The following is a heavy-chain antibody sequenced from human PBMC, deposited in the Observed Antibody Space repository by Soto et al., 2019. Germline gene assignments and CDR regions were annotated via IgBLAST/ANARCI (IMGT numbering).Heavy chain of an antibody. CDR1: GVTLSSYA. V-gene: IGHV3-23*01. J-gene: IGHJ4*02. D-gene: IGHD6-19*01. Sequence: GGPLRLSCAASGVTLSSYAMSWVRQAPGKGLEWVSAISGSGGSTYYADSVKGRFTISRDNSKNTLYMQMNSLRAEDTAVYYCAKLRVAVAGKGYWGQGTLVNVYS. CDR2: ISGSGGST. CDR3: AKLRVAVAGKGY.